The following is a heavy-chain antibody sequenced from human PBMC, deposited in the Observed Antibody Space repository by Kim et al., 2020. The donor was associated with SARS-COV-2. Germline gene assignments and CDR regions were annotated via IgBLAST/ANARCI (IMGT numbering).Heavy chain of an antibody. Sequence: SETLSLTCAVYGGSFSGYYWSWIRQPPGKGLEWIGEINHSGSTNYNPSLKSRVTISVDTSKNQFSLKLSSVTAADTAVYYCARGDNTAGGKPGLNFWSGYSKGGVFDYWGQGTLVTVSS. J-gene: IGHJ4*02. CDR2: INHSGST. CDR3: ARGDNTAGGKPGLNFWSGYSKGGVFDY. CDR1: GGSFSGYY. D-gene: IGHD3-3*01. V-gene: IGHV4-34*01.